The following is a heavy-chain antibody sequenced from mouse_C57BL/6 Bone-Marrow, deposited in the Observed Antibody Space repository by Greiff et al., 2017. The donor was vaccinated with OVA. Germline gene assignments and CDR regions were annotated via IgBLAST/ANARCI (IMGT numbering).Heavy chain of an antibody. V-gene: IGHV5-4*01. CDR2: ISDGGSYT. D-gene: IGHD1-1*01. Sequence: EVHLVESGGGLVKPGGSLKLSCEASGYTFSSYAMSWVSQTPEKRLEWVATISDGGSYTYYPDNVKGRFTISRDNAKNNLYLQMSHLKSEDTAMYYCARRGSSEWYFDVWGTGTTVTVSS. CDR1: GYTFSSYA. CDR3: ARRGSSEWYFDV. J-gene: IGHJ1*03.